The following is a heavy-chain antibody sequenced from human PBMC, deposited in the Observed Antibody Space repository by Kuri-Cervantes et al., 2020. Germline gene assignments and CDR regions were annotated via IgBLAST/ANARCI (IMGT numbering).Heavy chain of an antibody. D-gene: IGHD3-9*01. CDR1: GFNFSSYG. V-gene: IGHV3-30*18. J-gene: IGHJ4*02. CDR3: AKDLASKLRYFDFLLSVPVDY. Sequence: GESLKISCAASGFNFSSYGMHWVRQAPGKGLEWVAVISYDGNNNYYAESVKGRFTISRDYSKNTLYLQMNSLRDEDTAVYYCAKDLASKLRYFDFLLSVPVDYWGQGTLVTVSS. CDR2: ISYDGNNN.